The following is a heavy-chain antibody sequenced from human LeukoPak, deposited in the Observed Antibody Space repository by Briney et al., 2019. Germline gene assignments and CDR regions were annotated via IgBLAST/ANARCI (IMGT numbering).Heavy chain of an antibody. CDR3: AKSRHDAFDI. CDR2: ISGSGGST. V-gene: IGHV3-23*01. J-gene: IGHJ3*02. CDR1: GFTFSSYA. Sequence: GGPLRLSCAASGFTFSSYAMSWVRQAPGKGLEWVSTISGSGGSTYYADSVKGRFTISRDNSKNTLYLQMNSLRAEDTAVYYCAKSRHDAFDIWGQGTMVTVSS.